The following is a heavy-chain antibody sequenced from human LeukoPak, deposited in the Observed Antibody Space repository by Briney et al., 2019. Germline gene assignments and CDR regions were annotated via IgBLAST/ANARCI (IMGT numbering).Heavy chain of an antibody. J-gene: IGHJ4*02. V-gene: IGHV3-33*01. Sequence: PGRSLRLSCAASGFTFSSYGMHWVRQAPGKGLEWVAVIWYDGSNKYYADSVKGRFTIPRDNSKNTLYLQMNSLRAEDTAVYYCARDSLEMATIDYWGQGTLVTVSS. CDR1: GFTFSSYG. D-gene: IGHD5-24*01. CDR2: IWYDGSNK. CDR3: ARDSLEMATIDY.